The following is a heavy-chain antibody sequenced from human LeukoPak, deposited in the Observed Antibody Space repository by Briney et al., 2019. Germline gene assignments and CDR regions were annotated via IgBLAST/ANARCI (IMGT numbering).Heavy chain of an antibody. V-gene: IGHV3-21*01. D-gene: IGHD5-18*01. CDR1: GFTFSSYS. Sequence: AGGSLRLSCAASGFTFSSYSMNWVRQAPGKGLEWVSSISSSSSYIYYADSVKGRFTISRDNAKNSLYLQMNSLRAEDTAVYYCARADWNTAMIDYWGQGTLVTVSS. CDR2: ISSSSSYI. J-gene: IGHJ4*02. CDR3: ARADWNTAMIDY.